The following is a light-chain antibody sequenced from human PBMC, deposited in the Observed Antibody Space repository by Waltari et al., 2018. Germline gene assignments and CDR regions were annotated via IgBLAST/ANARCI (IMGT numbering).Light chain of an antibody. CDR1: QRISSY. Sequence: DIQMTQSPSFLSASVGDRVTITCRASQRISSYLNWYQMKPGRAPELLIYAASSLQSGVPSRFSGSGSRTEFTLTISSLQPDDFATYYCQQTYSLFTFGPGNKVDFK. V-gene: IGKV1-39*01. CDR2: AAS. CDR3: QQTYSLFT. J-gene: IGKJ3*01.